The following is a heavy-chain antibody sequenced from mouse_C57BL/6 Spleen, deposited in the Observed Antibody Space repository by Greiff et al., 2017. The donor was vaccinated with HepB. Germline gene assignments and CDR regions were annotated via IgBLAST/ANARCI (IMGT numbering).Heavy chain of an antibody. CDR1: GYTFTDYE. CDR2: IDPETGGT. D-gene: IGHD4-1*01. Sequence: VKLLESGAELVRPGASVTLSCKASGYTFTDYEMHWVKQTPVHGLEWIGAIDPETGGTAYNQKFKGKAILTADKSSSTAYMELRSLTSEDSAVYYCTRPHWDEDYFDYWGQGTTLTVSS. J-gene: IGHJ2*01. CDR3: TRPHWDEDYFDY. V-gene: IGHV1-15*01.